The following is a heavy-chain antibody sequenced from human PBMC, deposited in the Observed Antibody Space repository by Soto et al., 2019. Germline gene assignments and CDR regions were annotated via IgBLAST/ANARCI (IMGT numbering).Heavy chain of an antibody. J-gene: IGHJ3*02. V-gene: IGHV1-69*13. CDR2: IIPIFGTA. CDR3: ARGFENKAPDDAFDI. CDR1: GGTFSSYA. Sequence: SVKVSCKASGGTFSSYAISWVRQAPGQGVEWMGGIIPIFGTANYAQKFQGRVTITADESTSTAYMELSRLRYEDTAVYYCARGFENKAPDDAFDIWGQGTMVNVSS. D-gene: IGHD6-6*01.